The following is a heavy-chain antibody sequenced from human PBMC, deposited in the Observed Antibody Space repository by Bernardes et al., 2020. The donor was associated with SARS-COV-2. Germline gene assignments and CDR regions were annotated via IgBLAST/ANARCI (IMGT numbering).Heavy chain of an antibody. V-gene: IGHV3-11*01. CDR1: GFTFSDYY. CDR3: ARETSVPVTRYGDYVFIWDY. Sequence: VGSLSLSCAASGFTFSDYYMSWIRQAPGKGLEWVSYISSSGSTIYYADSVKGRFTISRDNAKNSLYLQMNSLRAEDTAVYYCARETSVPVTRYGDYVFIWDYWGQGTLVTVSS. J-gene: IGHJ4*02. CDR2: ISSSGSTI. D-gene: IGHD4-17*01.